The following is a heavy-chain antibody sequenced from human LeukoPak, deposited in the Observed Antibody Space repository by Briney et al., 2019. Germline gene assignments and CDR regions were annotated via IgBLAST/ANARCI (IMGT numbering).Heavy chain of an antibody. V-gene: IGHV3-30*03. CDR1: GFTFRSYG. D-gene: IGHD6-19*01. CDR3: ARDLAVAGTSTDY. Sequence: GGSLRLSCAASGFTFRSYGMHWVRQAPGKGLEWVAVISSDGSSKNYADSMKGQFTISRDNSKNTLFLQMNNLRAEDTAVYYCARDLAVAGTSTDYWGQGTLVTVSS. CDR2: ISSDGSSK. J-gene: IGHJ4*02.